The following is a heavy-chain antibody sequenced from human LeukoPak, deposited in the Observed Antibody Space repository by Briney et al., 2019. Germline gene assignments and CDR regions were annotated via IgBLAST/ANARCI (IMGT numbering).Heavy chain of an antibody. CDR3: AKADVDDLERGDGMDV. CDR2: ISWNSGTV. CDR1: GFIFDDYA. J-gene: IGHJ6*02. D-gene: IGHD3-10*01. V-gene: IGHV3-9*01. Sequence: GRSLRLSCAASGFIFDDYAMHWVRQGPGKGLEWVSGISWNSGTVGYADSVTGRFTISRDNAKNSLYLQMNSLRPEDSALYYCAKADVDDLERGDGMDVWGQGTTVTVS.